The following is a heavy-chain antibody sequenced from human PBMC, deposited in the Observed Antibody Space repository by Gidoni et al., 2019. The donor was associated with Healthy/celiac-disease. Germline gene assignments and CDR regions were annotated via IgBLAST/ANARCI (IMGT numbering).Heavy chain of an antibody. D-gene: IGHD2-2*01. V-gene: IGHV4-59*01. CDR3: ARAGVVVADYYFDY. CDR2: SYYSGIT. J-gene: IGHJ4*02. Sequence: QVQLQESGPGLVKPSETLSLTCTFSGGSISSYYWSWIRQPPGKGLEWIGYSYYSGITNYNPSLKSRVTTSVDSYKNQFSLKLSSVTAADTAVYYCARAGVVVADYYFDYWGQGTLVTVSS. CDR1: GGSISSYY.